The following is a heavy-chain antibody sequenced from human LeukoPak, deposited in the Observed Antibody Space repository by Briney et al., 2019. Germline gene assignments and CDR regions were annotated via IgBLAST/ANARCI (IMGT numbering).Heavy chain of an antibody. CDR3: ARVAGGDWYYFDF. CDR2: INLNSGGT. D-gene: IGHD2-21*02. J-gene: IGHJ4*02. CDR1: GYTFTAYY. Sequence: VASVKVSFKASGYTFTAYYMHWVRQAPGQGLEWMGWINLNSGGTNSAQKFQGRVTMTRDTSISAAYMELSRLGSDDTAVYYCARVAGGDWYYFDFWGQGTLVTVSS. V-gene: IGHV1-2*02.